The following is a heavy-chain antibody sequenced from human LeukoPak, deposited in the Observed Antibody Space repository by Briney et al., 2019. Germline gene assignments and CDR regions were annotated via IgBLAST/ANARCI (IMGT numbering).Heavy chain of an antibody. CDR1: GGAFSSYA. V-gene: IGHV1-69*13. Sequence: SVKISCKASGGAFSSYAISWVRQAPGQGLEWMGRIIPIFGTANYAQKFQGRVTITPDESTSTAYMELSSLRSEDTAVYYCARDLPETGVDYWGQGTLVTVSS. CDR3: ARDLPETGVDY. D-gene: IGHD1-14*01. CDR2: IIPIFGTA. J-gene: IGHJ4*02.